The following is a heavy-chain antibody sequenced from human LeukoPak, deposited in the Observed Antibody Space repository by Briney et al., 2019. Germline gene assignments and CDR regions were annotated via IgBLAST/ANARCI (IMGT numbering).Heavy chain of an antibody. D-gene: IGHD6-13*01. V-gene: IGHV1-18*01. Sequence: ASVKVSCKASGYTFTTYGISWVRQAPGQGLEWIGWISSYNDNTNYAQKFQGRVTMTRDTSISTAYMELSRLRSDDTAVYYCARTGRQQLDRDYYYYYGMDVWGQGTTVTVSS. CDR3: ARTGRQQLDRDYYYYYGMDV. CDR1: GYTFTTYG. J-gene: IGHJ6*02. CDR2: ISSYNDNT.